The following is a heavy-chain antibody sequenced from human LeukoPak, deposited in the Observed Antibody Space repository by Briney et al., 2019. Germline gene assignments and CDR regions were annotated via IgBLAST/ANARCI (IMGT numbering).Heavy chain of an antibody. CDR1: GFTFSSYS. J-gene: IGHJ4*02. D-gene: IGHD6-13*01. CDR2: ISSSSSYI. CDR3: AKAPTGIAAAVPFDY. V-gene: IGHV3-21*01. Sequence: GGSLRLSCAASGFTFSSYSMNWVRQAPGKGLEWVSSISSSSSYIYYADSVKGRFTISRDNSKNTLYLQMNSLRAEDTAVYYCAKAPTGIAAAVPFDYWGQGTLVTVSS.